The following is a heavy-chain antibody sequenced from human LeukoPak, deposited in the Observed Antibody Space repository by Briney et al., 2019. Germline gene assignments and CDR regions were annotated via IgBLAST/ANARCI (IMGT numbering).Heavy chain of an antibody. V-gene: IGHV4-30-2*01. D-gene: IGHD6-6*01. J-gene: IGHJ4*02. Sequence: PSETLSLTCTVSGGSISSGGYYWSWIRQPPGKGLEWIGYIYHSGSTYYNPSLKSRVTISVDRSKNQFSLKLSSVTAADTAVYYCARDARIAARRIHFDYWGQGTLVTVSS. CDR2: IYHSGST. CDR1: GGSISSGGYY. CDR3: ARDARIAARRIHFDY.